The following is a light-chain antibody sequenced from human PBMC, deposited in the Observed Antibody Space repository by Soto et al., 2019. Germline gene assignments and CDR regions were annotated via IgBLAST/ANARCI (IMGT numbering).Light chain of an antibody. V-gene: IGKV1-39*01. J-gene: IGKJ2*01. Sequence: DIQMTQSPSSLSASIGDTITISCRASQNIERYLNWYQKKEGRAPQLLMFAAANLESGVPSRFRGSGPGTDFTLTISSLQPEDVATYYCQQTHSTIHSFGQGTKVDIK. CDR2: AAA. CDR3: QQTHSTIHS. CDR1: QNIERY.